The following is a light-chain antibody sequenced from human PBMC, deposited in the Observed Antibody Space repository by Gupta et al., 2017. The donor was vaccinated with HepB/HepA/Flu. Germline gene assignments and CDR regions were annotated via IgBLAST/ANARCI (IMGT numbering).Light chain of an antibody. CDR3: CPYFRGNPVV. CDR1: TGAVTSGHW. J-gene: IGLJ2*01. CDR2: DTT. V-gene: IGLV7-46*01. Sequence: QPVVTQEPSLTVSPGGTVTLTCGSSTGAVTSGHWPYWFQQTPGQAPRLLLFDTTNRYSWTPARFSGSLLGGTAALTMSGAQAEDEAEYYCCPYFRGNPVVFGGGTKLTVL.